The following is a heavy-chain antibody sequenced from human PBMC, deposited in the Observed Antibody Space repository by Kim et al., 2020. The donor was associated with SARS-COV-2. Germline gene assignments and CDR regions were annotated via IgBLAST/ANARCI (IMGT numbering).Heavy chain of an antibody. J-gene: IGHJ6*02. CDR1: GFTFTSSA. D-gene: IGHD1-1*01. CDR2: IVVGSGNT. CDR3: AANENTGTPMDV. V-gene: IGHV1-58*01. Sequence: SVKVSCKASGFTFTSSAVQWVRQARGQRLEWIGWIVVGSGNTNYAQKFQERVTITRDMSTSTAYMELSSLRSEDTAVYYCAANENTGTPMDVWGQGTTVTVSS.